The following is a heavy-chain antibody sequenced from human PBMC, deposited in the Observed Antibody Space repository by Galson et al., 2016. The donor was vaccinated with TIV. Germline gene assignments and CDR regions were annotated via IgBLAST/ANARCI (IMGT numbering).Heavy chain of an antibody. J-gene: IGHJ4*02. CDR2: IPWNSVGI. V-gene: IGHV3-9*01. CDR3: AKEQSCGGDCYRFDF. Sequence: SLRLSCAASGFTFDDYGMHWVRQPPGKGLEWVSGIPWNSVGIDYSDSVKGRFTISRDNAKNSLYLQMNSLRPDDTALYYCAKEQSCGGDCYRFDFWGQGALVTVSS. CDR1: GFTFDDYG. D-gene: IGHD2-21*02.